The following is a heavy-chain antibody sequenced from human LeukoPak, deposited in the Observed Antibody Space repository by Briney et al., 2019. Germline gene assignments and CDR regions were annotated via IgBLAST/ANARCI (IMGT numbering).Heavy chain of an antibody. D-gene: IGHD5-24*01. CDR1: GFTFSSYS. CDR2: ISSSSSYI. CDR3: AKDLIWFFSEMGAFDI. Sequence: PGGSLRLSCAASGFTFSSYSMNWVRQAPGKGLEWVSSISSSSSYIYYADSVKGRFTTSRDNAKNSLYLQMNSLRAEDTAVYYCAKDLIWFFSEMGAFDIWGQGTMVTVSS. V-gene: IGHV3-21*01. J-gene: IGHJ3*02.